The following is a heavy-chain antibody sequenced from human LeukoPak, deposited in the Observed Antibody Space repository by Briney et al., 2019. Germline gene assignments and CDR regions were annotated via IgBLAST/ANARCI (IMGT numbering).Heavy chain of an antibody. CDR1: GFTFSTYA. CDR2: ISSSSSYI. D-gene: IGHD6-13*01. J-gene: IGHJ4*02. V-gene: IGHV3-21*01. Sequence: GGSLRLSCAASGFTFSTYAMSWVRQAPGKGLEWVSSISSSSSYIYYADSVKGRFTISRDNAKNSLYLQMNSLRAEDTAVYYCARGIAAAGPVYFDYWGQGTLVTVSS. CDR3: ARGIAAAGPVYFDY.